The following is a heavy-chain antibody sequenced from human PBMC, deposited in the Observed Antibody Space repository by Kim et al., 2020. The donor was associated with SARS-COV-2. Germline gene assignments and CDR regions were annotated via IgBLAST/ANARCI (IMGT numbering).Heavy chain of an antibody. Sequence: GGSLRLSCAASGFTFTNYWMHWVRQAPGKGLVWVSRINSDGSTTTYADSVKGRFTISRDNAKNTLFLQMDSLRAEDTAVYYCGRSTLAFDIWGQGTMVT. CDR3: GRSTLAFDI. J-gene: IGHJ3*02. CDR1: GFTFTNYW. V-gene: IGHV3-74*01. CDR2: INSDGSTT.